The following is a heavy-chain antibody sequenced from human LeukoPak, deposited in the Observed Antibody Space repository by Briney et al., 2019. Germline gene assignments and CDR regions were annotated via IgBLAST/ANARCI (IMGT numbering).Heavy chain of an antibody. CDR1: GGSISSYY. J-gene: IGHJ5*02. Sequence: SETLSLTCTVSGGSISSYYWSWIRQPPGKGLEWIGYIYYSGSTNYNPSLKSRVTISVDTSKNQFSLKLSSVTAADTAVYYRASLGYSSSWYWFDPWGQGTLVTVSS. D-gene: IGHD6-13*01. CDR2: IYYSGST. V-gene: IGHV4-59*01. CDR3: ASLGYSSSWYWFDP.